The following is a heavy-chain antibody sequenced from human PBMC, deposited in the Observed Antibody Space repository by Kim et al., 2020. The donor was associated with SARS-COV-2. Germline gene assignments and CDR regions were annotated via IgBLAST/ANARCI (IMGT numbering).Heavy chain of an antibody. V-gene: IGHV1-18*04. CDR3: VRAGGAFDI. CDR2: ISTYNGNT. J-gene: IGHJ3*02. CDR1: GYTFTSYG. Sequence: ASVKVSCKASGYTFTSYGISWVRQPPGQGLEWMGWISTYNGNTNYAQQVQGRVTMTTDTSTSTAFMEMRSLRSDDTAVYYCVRAGGAFDIWGQGTMVTVSS.